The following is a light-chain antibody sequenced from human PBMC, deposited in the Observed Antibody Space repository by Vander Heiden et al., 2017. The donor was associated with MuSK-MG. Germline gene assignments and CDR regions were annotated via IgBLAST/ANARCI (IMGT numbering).Light chain of an antibody. J-gene: IGLJ3*02. Sequence: QSALTQPRSVSGSPGQSVTIPCTGTSSDVGGYNYVAWHHQPPANALILMIYDVSKRPSGVPDRFSGSKSGTTASLTISVLQAEDEAEYYGCSDAGSDTWVFGGGTKLTVL. CDR2: DVS. V-gene: IGLV2-11*01. CDR1: SSDVGGYNY. CDR3: CSDAGSDTWV.